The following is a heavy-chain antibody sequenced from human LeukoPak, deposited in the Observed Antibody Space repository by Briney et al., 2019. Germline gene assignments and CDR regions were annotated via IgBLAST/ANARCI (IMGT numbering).Heavy chain of an antibody. CDR3: AKWVGHSRAYNWFDP. D-gene: IGHD6-13*01. Sequence: GRSLRLSCAASGFTFSSYGMHWVRQAPGKGLEWVAVIWYDGSNKYYADSVKGRFTISRDNSKNTLYLQMNSLRAEDTAVYYCAKWVGHSRAYNWFDPWGQGTLVTVSS. CDR2: IWYDGSNK. V-gene: IGHV3-33*06. J-gene: IGHJ5*02. CDR1: GFTFSSYG.